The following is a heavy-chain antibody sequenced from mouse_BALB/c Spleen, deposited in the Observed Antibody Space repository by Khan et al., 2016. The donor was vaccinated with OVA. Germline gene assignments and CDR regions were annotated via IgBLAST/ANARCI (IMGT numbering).Heavy chain of an antibody. CDR1: GFTFSSYA. CDR3: TRWVDY. Sequence: EVQLQESGGGLVKPGGSLKLSCAASGFTFSSYAVSWVRQTPEKRLEWVASISSGGSTYYPDSVKGRLTISRDDARNILYLQMSSLGSEDTAMYYCTRWVDYWGQGTSVTVSS. CDR2: ISSGGST. V-gene: IGHV5-6-5*01. J-gene: IGHJ4*01.